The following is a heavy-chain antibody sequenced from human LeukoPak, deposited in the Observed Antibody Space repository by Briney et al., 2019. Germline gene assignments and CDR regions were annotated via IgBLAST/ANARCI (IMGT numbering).Heavy chain of an antibody. V-gene: IGHV1-2*06. D-gene: IGHD3-22*01. CDR2: INPNSGGT. CDR3: ARVGMIVARNSNWFDP. Sequence: ASVKVSCKASGYTFTGYYMHWVRQAPGQGLGWMGRINPNSGGTNYAQKFQGRVTMTRDTSISTAYMELSRLRSDDTAVYYCARVGMIVARNSNWFDPWGQGTLVTVSS. CDR1: GYTFTGYY. J-gene: IGHJ5*02.